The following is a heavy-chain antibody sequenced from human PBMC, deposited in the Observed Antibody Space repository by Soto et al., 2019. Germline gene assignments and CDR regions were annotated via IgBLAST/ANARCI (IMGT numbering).Heavy chain of an antibody. V-gene: IGHV3-23*01. CDR3: AKDRLTVFGVVVTFED. CDR1: GFTFDSYA. J-gene: IGHJ4*02. Sequence: EVQLLESGGGLVQPGGSLRLSCATDGFTFDSYAMHLVRQAPGKGLEWVSSLSGSGYQTYYADSVKGRLTISRDRSKNTVYLQMNSLRAEDTAVYFCAKDRLTVFGVVVTFEDWGRGTLVTVAS. CDR2: LSGSGYQT. D-gene: IGHD3-3*01.